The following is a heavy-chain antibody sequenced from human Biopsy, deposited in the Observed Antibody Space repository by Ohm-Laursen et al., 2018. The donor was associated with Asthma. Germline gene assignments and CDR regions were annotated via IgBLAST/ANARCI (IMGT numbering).Heavy chain of an antibody. J-gene: IGHJ6*02. D-gene: IGHD3-3*01. CDR1: GFTFGDYW. Sequence: SLRLSCAATGFTFGDYWMSWVRQAPGKGLEWVAVISYDGSNKYYADSVKGRFTISRDNSKNTLYLQMNSLRAEDTAVYYCAKDTEGRYDFWSGLSYNYYGMDVWGQGTTVTVSS. V-gene: IGHV3-30*18. CDR3: AKDTEGRYDFWSGLSYNYYGMDV. CDR2: ISYDGSNK.